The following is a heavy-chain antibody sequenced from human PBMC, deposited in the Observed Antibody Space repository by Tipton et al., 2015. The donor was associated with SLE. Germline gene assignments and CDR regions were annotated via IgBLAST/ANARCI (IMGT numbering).Heavy chain of an antibody. J-gene: IGHJ6*02. D-gene: IGHD3-3*01. Sequence: TLSLTCTVSGGSISSSSYYWGWIRQPPGKGLEWIGDVSYSGSNNYNPSLKSRVDISIETSKNQFSLTLSAVTAADTAVYFCARYHDDFWSGLDVWGPGTTVTVSS. V-gene: IGHV4-39*07. CDR2: VSYSGSN. CDR1: GGSISSSSYY. CDR3: ARYHDDFWSGLDV.